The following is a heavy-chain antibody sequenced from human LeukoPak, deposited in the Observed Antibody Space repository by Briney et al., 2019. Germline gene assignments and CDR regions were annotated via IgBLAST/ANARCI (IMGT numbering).Heavy chain of an antibody. D-gene: IGHD1-26*01. CDR2: ISYSGST. V-gene: IGHV4-39*01. J-gene: IGHJ3*02. Sequence: PSETLSLTCTVSGASISSSSSYWGWIRQPPGKGLEWIGTISYSGSTKYSPSLKGRVTVSLDTSKNQFSLKLSSVTAADTAVYHCARQTSGMAFDIWGQGIMATVSS. CDR3: ARQTSGMAFDI. CDR1: GASISSSSSY.